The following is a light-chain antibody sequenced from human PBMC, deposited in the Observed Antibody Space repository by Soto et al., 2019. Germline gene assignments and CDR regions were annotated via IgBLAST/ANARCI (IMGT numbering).Light chain of an antibody. CDR2: DAS. CDR1: QSVSSY. Sequence: EIVLTQSPGTLSLSPGEGATLSCRSSQSVSSYLAWYQQKPGQAPRLLIYDASNRATGIPARFSGSGYGTDFTLTISSLEPEEVAVYYCQQRSNGTLITVGQGTRAEIK. V-gene: IGKV3-11*01. J-gene: IGKJ5*01. CDR3: QQRSNGTLIT.